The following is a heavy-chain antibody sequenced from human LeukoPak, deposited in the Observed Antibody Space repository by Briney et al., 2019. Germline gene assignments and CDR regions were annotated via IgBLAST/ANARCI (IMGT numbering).Heavy chain of an antibody. CDR2: IYNSGST. D-gene: IGHD6-13*01. CDR1: GGSICSSTYY. V-gene: IGHV4-39*01. Sequence: SETLSLTCSVSGGSICSSTYYWGWIRQPPGKGLEWIGNIYNSGSTYYNPSLKSRVTISVDTSKNQFSLKLSSVTAADTAVYYCARQAYSSNLGWFDPWGQGTLVTVSS. J-gene: IGHJ5*02. CDR3: ARQAYSSNLGWFDP.